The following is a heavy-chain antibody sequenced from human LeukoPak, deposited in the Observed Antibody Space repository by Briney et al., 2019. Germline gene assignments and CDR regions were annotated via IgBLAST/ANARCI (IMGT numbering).Heavy chain of an antibody. Sequence: SETLSLTCTVSGGSISSYYCSWIRQPAGKGLEWIGRIYTSGSTNSNPSLKSRVTMSVDTSKIQFSLKLSSVTAADTAVYYWARDLGSSGWYGSYYFDYWGQGTLVTVSS. D-gene: IGHD6-19*01. J-gene: IGHJ4*02. CDR3: ARDLGSSGWYGSYYFDY. V-gene: IGHV4-4*07. CDR1: GGSISSYY. CDR2: IYTSGST.